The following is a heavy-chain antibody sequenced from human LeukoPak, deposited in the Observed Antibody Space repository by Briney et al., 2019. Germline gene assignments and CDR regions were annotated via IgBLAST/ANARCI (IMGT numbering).Heavy chain of an antibody. CDR3: ARAAGGAPFDF. V-gene: IGHV1-2*02. D-gene: IGHD3-16*01. Sequence: ASVKVSFKASGYTFTGYYMHWVRQAPGQGLEWMGWFNPNNGGTDFAQKFQGRVTMTRDTSISTVYMELSSLGSDDTAVYYCARAAGGAPFDFWGQGTLVAVSS. J-gene: IGHJ4*02. CDR2: FNPNNGGT. CDR1: GYTFTGYY.